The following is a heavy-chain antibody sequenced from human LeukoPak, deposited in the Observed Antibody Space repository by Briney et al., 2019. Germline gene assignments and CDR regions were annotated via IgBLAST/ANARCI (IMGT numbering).Heavy chain of an antibody. CDR1: GDTFSGYY. J-gene: IGHJ4*02. V-gene: IGHV1-2*02. D-gene: IGHD3-10*01. Sequence: AGVTVSFKSSGDTFSGYYLHWVRQAPGQGLEWMGWINANSGGTNYAQKFQGRVTMTRDTSISSVHMELSRLRSDDTAVYYCARDFMVRGVTTPDYWGQGTLVTVSS. CDR2: INANSGGT. CDR3: ARDFMVRGVTTPDY.